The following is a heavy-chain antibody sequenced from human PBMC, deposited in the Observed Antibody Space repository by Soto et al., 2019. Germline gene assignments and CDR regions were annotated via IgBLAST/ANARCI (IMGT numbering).Heavy chain of an antibody. CDR3: ARDSARGRGYGMDV. D-gene: IGHD3-16*01. CDR1: GGSISSGGYY. J-gene: IGHJ6*02. CDR2: IYYSGST. Sequence: SETLSLTCTVSGGSISSGGYYWSWIRQHPGKCLEWIGYIYYSGSTYYNPSLKSRVTISVDTSKNQFSLKLSSVTAADTAVYYCARDSARGRGYGMDVWGQGTTVTVYS. V-gene: IGHV4-31*03.